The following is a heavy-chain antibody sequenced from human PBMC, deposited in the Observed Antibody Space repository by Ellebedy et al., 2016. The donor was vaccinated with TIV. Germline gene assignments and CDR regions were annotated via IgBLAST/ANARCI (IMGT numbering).Heavy chain of an antibody. Sequence: GGPLRLSXAAPGFADFANCMSWVRQAPGKGLEWVSIVYSDGKKVYADSVKGRFAISRDYSKNTLSLQMNSLRAEDTAVYYCVRDGSYRLYWGQGTLVTVSS. CDR2: VYSDGKK. CDR3: VRDGSYRLY. CDR1: GFADFANC. D-gene: IGHD3-16*02. V-gene: IGHV3-66*01. J-gene: IGHJ4*02.